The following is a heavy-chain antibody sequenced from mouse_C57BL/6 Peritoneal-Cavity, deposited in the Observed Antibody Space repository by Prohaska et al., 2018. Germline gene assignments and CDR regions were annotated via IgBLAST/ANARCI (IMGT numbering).Heavy chain of an antibody. CDR1: GFTFSNYW. V-gene: IGHV6-3*01. CDR3: TGPAAWFAY. CDR2: IRLKSEKYAT. J-gene: IGHJ3*01. Sequence: EVKLEESGGGLVQPGGSMKLSCVASGFTFSNYWMNWVRQSPEKGLEWVAQIRLKSEKYATHYSESVKGTFTSSRDDSKSKVYLQMSILRAEDTGIYYCTGPAAWFAYWGQGTLVTVSA.